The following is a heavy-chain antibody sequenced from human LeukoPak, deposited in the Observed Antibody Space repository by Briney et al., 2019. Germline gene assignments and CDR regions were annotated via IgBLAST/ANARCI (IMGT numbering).Heavy chain of an antibody. Sequence: PSETLSLTCTVSGGSINKYYWSWIRQAPGKALEFLGYIYYTGSTSYNPSLKSRVTVSVDTSKNQFSLKLSSVTAADTAVYYCARTYGDYSFDSWGQGTLVTVSS. J-gene: IGHJ4*02. CDR3: ARTYGDYSFDS. V-gene: IGHV4-59*01. CDR2: IYYTGST. CDR1: GGSINKYY. D-gene: IGHD4-17*01.